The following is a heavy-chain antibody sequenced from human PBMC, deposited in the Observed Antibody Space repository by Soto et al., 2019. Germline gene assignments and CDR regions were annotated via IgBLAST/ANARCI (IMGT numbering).Heavy chain of an antibody. V-gene: IGHV3-9*01. CDR1: GFTFDDYA. D-gene: IGHD5-18*01. J-gene: IGHJ4*02. Sequence: EVQLEESGGALVQPGRSLRLSCAASGFTFDDYAMHWVRQVLGKGLEWVSSISWNSGNIGYADSVKGRFTTSRDNAKNSLYLQMNSLRPEDTALYYCVRSKGGYSDGTPFDYWCQGTLVTVSS. CDR3: VRSKGGYSDGTPFDY. CDR2: ISWNSGNI.